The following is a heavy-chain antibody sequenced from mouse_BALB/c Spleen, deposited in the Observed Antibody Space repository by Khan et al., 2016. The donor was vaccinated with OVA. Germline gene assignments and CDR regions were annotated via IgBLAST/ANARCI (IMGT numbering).Heavy chain of an antibody. J-gene: IGHJ3*01. CDR3: TRGGGNRFAY. Sequence: QVQLKQSGAELVRPGVSVKISCKGSGYTFTDFTMHWVKQSHAKSLEWIGVISTYYGDVTYNQKFKGKATMTVDNSSSTAYMELARLTSEDSTIYYCTRGGGNRFAYWGQGTLVTVSA. CDR1: GYTFTDFT. CDR2: ISTYYGDV. V-gene: IGHV1S137*01.